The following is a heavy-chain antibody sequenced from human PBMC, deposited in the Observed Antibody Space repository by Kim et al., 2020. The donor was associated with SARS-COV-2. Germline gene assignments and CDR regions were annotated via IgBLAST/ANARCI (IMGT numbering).Heavy chain of an antibody. CDR2: IWYDGSNK. CDR3: AKDHVGSSWYFDY. J-gene: IGHJ4*02. CDR1: GFTFSSYG. V-gene: IGHV3-33*06. D-gene: IGHD6-13*01. Sequence: GGSLRLSCAASGFTFSSYGMHWVRQAPGKGLEWVAVIWYDGSNKYYADSVKGRFTISRDNSKNTLYLQMNSLRAEDTAVYYCAKDHVGSSWYFDYWGQGTLVTVSS.